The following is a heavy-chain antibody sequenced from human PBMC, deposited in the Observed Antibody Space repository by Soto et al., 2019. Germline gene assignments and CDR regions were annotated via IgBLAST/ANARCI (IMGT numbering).Heavy chain of an antibody. Sequence: ASVKVSCKASGYTFTSYGISWVRQAPGQGLEWMGWISAYNGNTNYAQKLQGRVTMTTDTSTSTAYMELRSLRSDDTAVYYCARDVALGYCSSTSCYRAYYYGMDVWGQGTTVTVSS. D-gene: IGHD2-2*01. J-gene: IGHJ6*02. CDR1: GYTFTSYG. CDR3: ARDVALGYCSSTSCYRAYYYGMDV. V-gene: IGHV1-18*01. CDR2: ISAYNGNT.